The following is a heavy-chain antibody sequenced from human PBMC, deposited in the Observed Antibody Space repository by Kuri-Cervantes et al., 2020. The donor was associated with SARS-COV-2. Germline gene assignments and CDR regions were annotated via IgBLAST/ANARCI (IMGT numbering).Heavy chain of an antibody. D-gene: IGHD5-12*01. CDR1: GGSISSYY. V-gene: IGHV4-34*01. CDR2: INHSGST. J-gene: IGHJ4*02. Sequence: SETLSLTCTVSGGSISSYYWSWIRQPPGKGLEWIGEINHSGSTNYNPSLKSRVTVSVDTSKNQFSLKLSSVTAEDTAVYYCARGGIVAHDYWGQGTLVTVSS. CDR3: ARGGIVAHDY.